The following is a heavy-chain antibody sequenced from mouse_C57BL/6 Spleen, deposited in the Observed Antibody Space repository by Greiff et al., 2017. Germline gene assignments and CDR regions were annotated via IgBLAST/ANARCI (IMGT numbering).Heavy chain of an antibody. CDR2: ISSGGSYT. Sequence: EVMLVESGGDLVKPGGSLKLSCAASGFTFSSYGMSWVRQTPDKRLEWVATISSGGSYTYYPDSVQGGFTISRDNAKNTLYLQMSSLKSEDTAMYESAGEGGAYYSNNRREGYFDYRGQSTTLTVAS. D-gene: IGHD2-5*01. V-gene: IGHV5-6*01. CDR3: AGEGGAYYSNNRREGYFDY. CDR1: GFTFSSYG. J-gene: IGHJ2*01.